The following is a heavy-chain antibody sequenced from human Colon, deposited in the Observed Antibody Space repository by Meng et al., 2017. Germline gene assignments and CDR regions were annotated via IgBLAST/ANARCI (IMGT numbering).Heavy chain of an antibody. V-gene: IGHV4-4*07. D-gene: IGHD4/OR15-4a*01. CDR2: IRGSGST. J-gene: IGHJ5*02. Sequence: QGQRRGSGPGLVKPSETLSLTCNVSGGSISDYYWNWIRQPVGKGLEWIGRIRGSGSTNFNPSLKSRVTMSVDTSKNQFSLKLYSVTAADTAVYFCARDHAPFDYGLSRPGLDPWGQGTLVTVSS. CDR3: ARDHAPFDYGLSRPGLDP. CDR1: GGSISDYY.